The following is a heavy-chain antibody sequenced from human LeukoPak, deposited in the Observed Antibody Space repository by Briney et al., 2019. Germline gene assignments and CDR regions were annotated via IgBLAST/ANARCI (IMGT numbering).Heavy chain of an antibody. Sequence: ASVEVSCKASGYTFTTYAMHWVRQAPGQRLEWMGWINGDNGSTKYSQKFQGRVTITRDASAYTAYMELKSLSSADTAVYFCARAPYDILTGYSLNWFDPWGQGTLVTVSS. V-gene: IGHV1-3*01. J-gene: IGHJ5*02. CDR3: ARAPYDILTGYSLNWFDP. CDR2: INGDNGST. D-gene: IGHD3-9*01. CDR1: GYTFTTYA.